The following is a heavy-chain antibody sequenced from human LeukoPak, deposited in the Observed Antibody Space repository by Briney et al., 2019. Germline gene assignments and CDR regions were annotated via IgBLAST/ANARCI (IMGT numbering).Heavy chain of an antibody. D-gene: IGHD2-2*01. V-gene: IGHV4-34*01. CDR3: ARAGRAGEYAYYFDR. CDR2: INHSGST. CDR1: GGSFSGYY. J-gene: IGHJ4*02. Sequence: SETLPLTCAVYGGSFSGYYWSWIRQPPGKGLEWIGAINHSGSTNYNASLKSRVTISVDTSKNQFSLKLSSVTGADTAVYYCARAGRAGEYAYYFDRWGQGILVTVSS.